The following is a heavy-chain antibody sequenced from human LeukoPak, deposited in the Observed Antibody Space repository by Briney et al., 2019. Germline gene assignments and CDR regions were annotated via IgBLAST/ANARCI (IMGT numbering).Heavy chain of an antibody. J-gene: IGHJ6*03. V-gene: IGHV4-61*02. D-gene: IGHD2-2*02. CDR3: ARGQGVVVPAAVPYYYYMDV. CDR2: IYTSGST. Sequence: SETLSLTCTVSGGSISSGSYYWSWIRQPAGKGLEWIGRIYTSGSTNYNPSLKSRVTISVDTSKNQFSLKLSSVTAADTAVYYCARGQGVVVPAAVPYYYYMDVWGKGTTVTVSS. CDR1: GGSISSGSYY.